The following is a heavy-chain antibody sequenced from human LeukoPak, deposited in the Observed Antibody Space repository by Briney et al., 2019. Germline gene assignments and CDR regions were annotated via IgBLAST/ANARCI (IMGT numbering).Heavy chain of an antibody. J-gene: IGHJ5*02. D-gene: IGHD3-22*01. V-gene: IGHV3-9*01. Sequence: PGRSLRLSCAASGFTFDDYAMHWVRQAPGKGLEWVSGISWNSGSIGYADSVKGRFTISRDNVKNSLYLQMNSLRAEDTALYYCAKDMESYYYDSSGPIWFDPWGQGTLVTVSS. CDR1: GFTFDDYA. CDR2: ISWNSGSI. CDR3: AKDMESYYYDSSGPIWFDP.